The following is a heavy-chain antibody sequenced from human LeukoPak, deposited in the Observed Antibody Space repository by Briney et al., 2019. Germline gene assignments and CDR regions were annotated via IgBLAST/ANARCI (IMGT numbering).Heavy chain of an antibody. CDR2: IYYSGST. V-gene: IGHV4-59*08. CDR1: GGSINSHY. J-gene: IGHJ4*02. CDR3: VRRDNTGWNYFDY. D-gene: IGHD6-19*01. Sequence: KPSETLSLTCTVSGGSINSHYWSWIRQPPGKGLEWIGDIYYSGSTKYSPSLKSRVTISVDTSKNHLSLKLSSVLAADTAIYYCVRRDNTGWNYFDYRGQGILVTVSS.